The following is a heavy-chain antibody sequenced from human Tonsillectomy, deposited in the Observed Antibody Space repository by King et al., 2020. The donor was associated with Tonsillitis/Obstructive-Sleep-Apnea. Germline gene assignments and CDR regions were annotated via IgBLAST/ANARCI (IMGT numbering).Heavy chain of an antibody. CDR3: AKGGLDYGGNHCYFDL. D-gene: IGHD4-23*01. CDR2: ISYDGSNK. J-gene: IGHJ2*01. V-gene: IGHV3-30*18. Sequence: VQLVESGGGVVQPGRSLRLSCAASGFTFSSYGMHWVRQAPGKGLEWVAVISYDGSNKYYADSVKGRFTISRDNSKNTLYLQMNSLRAEDTAVYYCAKGGLDYGGNHCYFDLWGRGTLVTVSS. CDR1: GFTFSSYG.